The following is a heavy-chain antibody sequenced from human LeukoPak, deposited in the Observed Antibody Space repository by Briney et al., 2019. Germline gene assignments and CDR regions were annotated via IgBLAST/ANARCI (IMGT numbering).Heavy chain of an antibody. Sequence: GGSLRLSCAASGFTFSRHGIHWVRQAPGKGLEWVAVVWYDGRNRDYADSVKGRFTISKDNSNNMVFLQMDRLRAEDTAVYYCARLWGGNGYSGGSLNLWGQGTLVTVSS. CDR1: GFTFSRHG. V-gene: IGHV3-33*08. D-gene: IGHD3-16*01. CDR3: ARLWGGNGYSGGSLNL. CDR2: VWYDGRNR. J-gene: IGHJ5*02.